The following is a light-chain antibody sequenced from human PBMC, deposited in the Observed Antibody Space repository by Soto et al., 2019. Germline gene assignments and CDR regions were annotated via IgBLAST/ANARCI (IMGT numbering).Light chain of an antibody. CDR1: QGIRDD. J-gene: IGKJ5*01. CDR2: AAS. V-gene: IGKV1-17*01. CDR3: QQSSRNPIT. Sequence: IQMTQSPSSLSSSVGDRVTISCRASQGIRDDLDWYKQKPGKAPKRLSYAASSLQSGVPSRFRGSGSGTEFTLTISSPTPDAFETYFCQQSSRNPITFGQGTRLEI.